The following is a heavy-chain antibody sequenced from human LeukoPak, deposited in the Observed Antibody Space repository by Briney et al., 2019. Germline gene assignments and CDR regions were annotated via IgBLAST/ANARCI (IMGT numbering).Heavy chain of an antibody. V-gene: IGHV4-61*05. CDR2: IYHSGST. D-gene: IGHD1-26*01. CDR3: ARGVGATITPDFDY. CDR1: GGSISSSSYY. Sequence: SETLSLTCTVSGGSISSSSYYWAWIRQPPGKGLEWIGYIYHSGSTNYNPSLKSRVTISVNTSKNQFSLKLSSVTAADTAVYYCARGVGATITPDFDYWGQGTLVTVSS. J-gene: IGHJ4*02.